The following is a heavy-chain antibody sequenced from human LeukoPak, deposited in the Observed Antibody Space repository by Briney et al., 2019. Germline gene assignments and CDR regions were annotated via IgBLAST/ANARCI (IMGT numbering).Heavy chain of an antibody. CDR1: GYSISSGYY. Sequence: PSETLSLTCAVSGYSISSGYYWGWIRPPPGKGLEWIGSIYHSGSTYYNPSLKSRVTISVDTSKNQFSLKLSSVTAADTAVYYCARPRYCSSTSCRGAFDIWGQGTMVTVSS. D-gene: IGHD2-2*01. V-gene: IGHV4-38-2*01. CDR3: ARPRYCSSTSCRGAFDI. CDR2: IYHSGST. J-gene: IGHJ3*02.